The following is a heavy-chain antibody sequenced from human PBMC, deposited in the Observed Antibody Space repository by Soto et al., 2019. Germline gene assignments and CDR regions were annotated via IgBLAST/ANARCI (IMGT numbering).Heavy chain of an antibody. V-gene: IGHV4-59*01. D-gene: IGHD6-13*01. J-gene: IGHJ6*03. Sequence: SETLSLTCTVSGGSISSYYWSWIRQPPGKGLEWIGYIYYSGSTNYNPSLKSRVTISVDTSKNQFSLKLSSVTAADTAVYYCARAGGQQLDERLYYYYYYMDVWGKGTTVTVSS. CDR2: IYYSGST. CDR1: GGSISSYY. CDR3: ARAGGQQLDERLYYYYYYMDV.